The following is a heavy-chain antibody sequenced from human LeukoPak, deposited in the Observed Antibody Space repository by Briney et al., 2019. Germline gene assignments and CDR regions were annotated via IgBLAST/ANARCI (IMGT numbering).Heavy chain of an antibody. V-gene: IGHV5-51*01. CDR3: GRLINSGYKYDY. Sequence: GESLKISCKGSGYSFSRYWIGWVRQLPGKGLEWMGIIYPGDSDTRYSPSFQGQVTISADKSISTAYLQWSSLKASDTAMYYCGRLINSGYKYDYWGQGTLVTVSS. D-gene: IGHD3-22*01. J-gene: IGHJ4*02. CDR1: GYSFSRYW. CDR2: IYPGDSDT.